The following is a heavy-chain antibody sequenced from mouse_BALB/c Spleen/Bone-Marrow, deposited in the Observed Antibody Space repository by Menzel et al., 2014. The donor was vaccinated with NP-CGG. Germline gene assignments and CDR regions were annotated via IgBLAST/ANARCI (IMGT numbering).Heavy chain of an antibody. Sequence: QVQLKESGAELVRPGTSVKVSCKASGYAFTNYLIEWVKQRPGQGLEWIGVINSGSGGPNYNEKFKGKATLTADKSSSTAYMQLSRLTSXXXAVYXCXXXXDDYYYYAMDYWGQGTSVTVSS. CDR2: INSGSGGP. D-gene: IGHD2-3*01. CDR1: GYAFTNYL. CDR3: XXXXDDYYYYAMDY. J-gene: IGHJ4*01. V-gene: IGHV1-54*01.